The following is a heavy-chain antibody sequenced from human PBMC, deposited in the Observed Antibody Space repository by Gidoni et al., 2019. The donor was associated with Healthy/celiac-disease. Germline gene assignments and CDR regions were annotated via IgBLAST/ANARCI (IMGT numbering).Heavy chain of an antibody. J-gene: IGHJ4*02. CDR3: AKLLGYGRTDY. CDR1: GFTFSSYA. V-gene: IGHV3-23*01. Sequence: EVQLLESGGGLVQPGGSLRLSCAASGFTFSSYAMSWVRKGRGKGRGWVSAISGSGGSTNYADSVKCRFTISRDNSKNTLYLQMNSLRAEDTAVYYCAKLLGYGRTDYWGQGTLVTVSS. D-gene: IGHD5-12*01. CDR2: ISGSGGST.